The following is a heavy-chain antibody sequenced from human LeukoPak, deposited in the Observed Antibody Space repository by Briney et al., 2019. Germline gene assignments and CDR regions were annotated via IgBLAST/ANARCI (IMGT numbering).Heavy chain of an antibody. CDR1: GGSISSYY. J-gene: IGHJ4*02. Sequence: PSETLSLTCTVSGGSISSYYWSWIRQPPGKGLEWIGYIYYSGSTNYNPSLKSRVTISVDPSKNQFSLKLSSVTAADTAVYYCASSIPGNEYGVEPLFDYWGQGTLVTVSS. CDR3: ASSIPGNEYGVEPLFDY. V-gene: IGHV4-59*08. D-gene: IGHD1-1*01. CDR2: IYYSGST.